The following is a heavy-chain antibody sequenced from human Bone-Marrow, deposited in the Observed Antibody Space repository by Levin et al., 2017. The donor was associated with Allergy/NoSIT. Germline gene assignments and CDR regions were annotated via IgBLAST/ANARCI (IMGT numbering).Heavy chain of an antibody. Sequence: SSETLSLTCAVSGGSFDGYYWSWVRQPPGRGLEWIGEISHRGFTTYNPSLESRVTISLDTSRNQFSLKLSSVTAADTAVYFCAVFSFRYGSFDIWGQGTMVTVSS. D-gene: IGHD3-16*02. CDR2: ISHRGFT. J-gene: IGHJ3*02. V-gene: IGHV4-34*01. CDR1: GGSFDGYY. CDR3: AVFSFRYGSFDI.